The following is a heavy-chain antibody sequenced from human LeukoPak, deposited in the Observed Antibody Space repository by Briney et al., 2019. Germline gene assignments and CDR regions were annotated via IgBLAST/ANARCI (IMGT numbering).Heavy chain of an antibody. Sequence: TSETLSLTCTVSGGSISSYYWSWIRQPPGKGLEWIGYIYYSGSTNYNPSLKSRVTISVDTSKNQFSLKLSSVTAADTAVYYCASQGYGSGSPFDYWGQGTLVTVSS. D-gene: IGHD3-10*01. CDR2: IYYSGST. J-gene: IGHJ4*02. V-gene: IGHV4-59*01. CDR3: ASQGYGSGSPFDY. CDR1: GGSISSYY.